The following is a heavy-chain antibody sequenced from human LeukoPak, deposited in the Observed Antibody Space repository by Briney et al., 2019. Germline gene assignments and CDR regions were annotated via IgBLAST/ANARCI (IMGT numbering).Heavy chain of an antibody. CDR1: GYTLTELS. CDR3: ATDGMDWSGGSCYGLDP. D-gene: IGHD2-15*01. V-gene: IGHV1-24*01. Sequence: ASVKVSCKVSGYTLTELSMHWVRQAPGKGLEWMGGFDPEDGETIYAQKFQGRVTMTEDTSTDTAYMELSSLRSEDTAVYYCATDGMDWSGGSCYGLDPWGQGTLVTVSS. CDR2: FDPEDGET. J-gene: IGHJ5*02.